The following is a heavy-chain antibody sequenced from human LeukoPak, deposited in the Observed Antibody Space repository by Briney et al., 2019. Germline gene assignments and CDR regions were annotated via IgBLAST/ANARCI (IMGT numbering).Heavy chain of an antibody. CDR1: GFTFSSYD. V-gene: IGHV3-30*02. CDR2: IQYDGGEK. J-gene: IGHJ4*02. D-gene: IGHD6-13*01. CDR3: ALLAAAGKRDDY. Sequence: GGSLRLSCAASGFTFSSYDMHWVRQAPGKGLEWVAVIQYDGGEKYYADSVKGRFTISRDNSKNTLYLQMNSLRAEDTAVYYCALLAAAGKRDDYWGQGTLVTVSS.